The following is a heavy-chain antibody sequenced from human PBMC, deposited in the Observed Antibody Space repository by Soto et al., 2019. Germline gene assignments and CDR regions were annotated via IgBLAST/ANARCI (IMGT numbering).Heavy chain of an antibody. V-gene: IGHV3-30*14. D-gene: IGHD3-3*01. Sequence: PGGSLRLSCAGSGVTFRGYAVHWVRQTPGKGLEWVTVISDDGSKTYYADSVKGRFSVSRDDSTNMVFLQMSSLRSEDTAVYYCARSNDFWSGPMDVWGQGTTVTVSS. J-gene: IGHJ6*02. CDR1: GVTFRGYA. CDR2: ISDDGSKT. CDR3: ARSNDFWSGPMDV.